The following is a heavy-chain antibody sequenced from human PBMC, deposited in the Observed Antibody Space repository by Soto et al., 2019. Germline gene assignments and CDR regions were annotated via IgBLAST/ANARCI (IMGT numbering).Heavy chain of an antibody. D-gene: IGHD2-21*02. CDR3: ARGGDPDY. CDR2: ISSDNTYI. V-gene: IGHV3-21*01. J-gene: IGHJ4*02. CDR1: GFTFSSYS. Sequence: EVQLVESGGGLVQPGGSLRLSCVASGFTFSSYSMHWVRQAPGKGLEWVSSISSDNTYIFYADSVMARFTISRDNAKNTLYLQMNNLRAEDTAVYYCARGGDPDYWGQGTLVTVSS.